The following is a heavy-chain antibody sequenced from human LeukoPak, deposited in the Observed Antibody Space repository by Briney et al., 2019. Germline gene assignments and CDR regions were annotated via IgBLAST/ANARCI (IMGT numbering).Heavy chain of an antibody. Sequence: GGSLRLSCAASGFTFSSYAMNWVRQAPGKGLEWVSAISGSGGSTYYADSVKGRFTISRDNSKNTLYLQMNSLRAEDTAVYYCAKDRGGIQLQYFDYWGQGTLVTVSS. CDR1: GFTFSSYA. D-gene: IGHD5-18*01. J-gene: IGHJ4*02. V-gene: IGHV3-23*01. CDR3: AKDRGGIQLQYFDY. CDR2: ISGSGGST.